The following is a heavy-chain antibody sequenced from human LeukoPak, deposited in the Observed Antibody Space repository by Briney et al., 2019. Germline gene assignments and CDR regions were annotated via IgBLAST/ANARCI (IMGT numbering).Heavy chain of an antibody. CDR1: GGSFSGYY. CDR3: ARVYPIWSGYCIPPGWFDP. V-gene: IGHV4-34*01. D-gene: IGHD3-3*01. CDR2: INHSGST. Sequence: PSETLSLTCAVYGGSFSGYYWSWIRQPPGKGLEWIGEINHSGSTNYNPSLKSRVTISVDTSKNQFSLKLSSVTAADTAVYYCARVYPIWSGYCIPPGWFDPWGQGTLVTVSS. J-gene: IGHJ5*02.